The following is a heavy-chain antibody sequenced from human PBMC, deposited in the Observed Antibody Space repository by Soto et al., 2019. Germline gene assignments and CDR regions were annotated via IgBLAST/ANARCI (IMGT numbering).Heavy chain of an antibody. Sequence: SSYAISWVRQAPGQGLEWMGGIISIFGTADYAQKFQGRVTITADESTSTASMELSSLRSEDTAVYYCARRDYDCSGYYDLGYWCQGTLVTVSS. D-gene: IGHD3-22*01. CDR3: ARRDYDCSGYYDLGY. J-gene: IGHJ4*02. CDR2: IISIFGTA. CDR1: SSYA. V-gene: IGHV1-69*01.